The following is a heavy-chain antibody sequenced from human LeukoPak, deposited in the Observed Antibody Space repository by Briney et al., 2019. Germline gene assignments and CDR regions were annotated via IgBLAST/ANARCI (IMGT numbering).Heavy chain of an antibody. V-gene: IGHV2-70*11. Sequence: SGPTLVNPTQTLTLTCTFSGFSLSTSGGCVNWIRQPPGKALEWLARIAWDADKYFDTSLKTRLTTSKDTSKNQVVLRMINVDPGDTATYYCARMGCGVYPNYFDFWGQGVLVTVSS. CDR3: ARMGCGVYPNYFDF. J-gene: IGHJ4*02. CDR2: IAWDADK. CDR1: GFSLSTSGGC. D-gene: IGHD3-10*01.